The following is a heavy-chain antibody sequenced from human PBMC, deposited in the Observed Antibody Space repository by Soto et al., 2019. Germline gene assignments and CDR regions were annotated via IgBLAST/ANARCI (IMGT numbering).Heavy chain of an antibody. CDR1: GFTFTSSA. V-gene: IGHV1-58*01. CDR2: IVVGSGNT. J-gene: IGHJ4*02. Sequence: SVKVSCKASGFTFTSSAVQWVRQARGQRLEWIGWIVVGSGNTNYAQKFQERVTITRDMSTSTAYMELSSLRSEDTAVYYCAAGYYYDSSGYRPFDYWGQGTLVTVSS. CDR3: AAGYYYDSSGYRPFDY. D-gene: IGHD3-22*01.